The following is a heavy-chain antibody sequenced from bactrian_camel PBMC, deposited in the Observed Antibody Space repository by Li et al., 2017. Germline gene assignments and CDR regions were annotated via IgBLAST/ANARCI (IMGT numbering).Heavy chain of an antibody. CDR2: ISHDGGST. V-gene: IGHV3S40*01. D-gene: IGHD1*01. Sequence: VQLVESGGGLVQPGGSLRLSCAASGFTFRSYDMSWVRQAPGKGLEWVSAISHDGGSTYYADSVKGRFTISRDNAKNTVYLQMNDLKPEDTAMYFCAAEGEDTLYMCSMRVAYKNWGQGTQVTVS. CDR3: AAEGEDTLYMCSMRVAYKN. CDR1: GFTFRSYD. J-gene: IGHJ4*01.